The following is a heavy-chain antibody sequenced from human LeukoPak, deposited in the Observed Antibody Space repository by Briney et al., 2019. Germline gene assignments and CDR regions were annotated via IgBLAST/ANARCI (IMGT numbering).Heavy chain of an antibody. CDR3: ASSYGSGSYAHFDY. CDR1: GFTFSSYA. CDR2: ISYDGSNK. Sequence: GGSLRLSCAASGFTFSSYAMHWVRQAPGKGLEWVAVISYDGSNKYYADSVKGRFTISRDNSKNTLYLQMNSLRAEDTAVYYCASSYGSGSYAHFDYWGQGTLVTVSS. D-gene: IGHD3-10*01. J-gene: IGHJ4*02. V-gene: IGHV3-30-3*01.